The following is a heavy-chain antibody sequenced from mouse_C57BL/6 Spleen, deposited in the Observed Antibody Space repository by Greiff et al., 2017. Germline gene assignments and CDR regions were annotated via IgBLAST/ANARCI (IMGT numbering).Heavy chain of an antibody. Sequence: EVQLVESGGGLVKPGGSLKLSCAASGFTFSSYAMSWVRQTPEQRLEWVATISAGGSYTYYPDNVKGRFTISRDNAKNTLYLQTGHLKSEDTAMYDCAIDNCGTKAGYCDYWGQGTTLTVAS. CDR3: AIDNCGTKAGYCDY. V-gene: IGHV5-4*01. CDR2: ISAGGSYT. J-gene: IGHJ2*01. CDR1: GFTFSSYA. D-gene: IGHD1-3*01.